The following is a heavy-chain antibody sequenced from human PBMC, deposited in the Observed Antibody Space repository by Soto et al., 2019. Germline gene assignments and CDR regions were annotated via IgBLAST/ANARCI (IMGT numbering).Heavy chain of an antibody. Sequence: EVQLVESGGGLVQPGGSLRLSCAASGFTFSSYWMHWVRQAPGKGLVWVSRINSDGSSTTYADSVKGRFTISRDNAKNTLDLQMNSLRVEDTAVYHCAKADYRARGAFDIWGPGTMVTVPS. CDR2: INSDGSST. J-gene: IGHJ3*02. V-gene: IGHV3-74*01. CDR1: GFTFSSYW. CDR3: AKADYRARGAFDI. D-gene: IGHD4-4*01.